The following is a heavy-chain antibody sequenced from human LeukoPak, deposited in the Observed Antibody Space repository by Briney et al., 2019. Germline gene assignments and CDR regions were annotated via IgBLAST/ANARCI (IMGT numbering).Heavy chain of an antibody. D-gene: IGHD1-26*01. J-gene: IGHJ4*02. CDR1: GFTLTTYA. CDR3: ARAQLGTPTDC. Sequence: GGSLRLSYAASGFTLTTYAMYWVRQAPGKGLVWVSRLTADGSSTNADSVMGRFTVSRDIAENTLYLEMNSLRAEDTAVYYCARAQLGTPTDCWGQGTLVTVSS. CDR2: LTADGSST. V-gene: IGHV3-74*01.